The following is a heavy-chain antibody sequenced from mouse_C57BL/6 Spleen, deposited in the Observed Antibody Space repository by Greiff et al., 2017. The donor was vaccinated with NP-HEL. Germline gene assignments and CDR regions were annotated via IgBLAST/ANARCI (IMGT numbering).Heavy chain of an antibody. V-gene: IGHV2-2*01. J-gene: IGHJ3*01. CDR2: IWSGGST. Sequence: QVQLQQSGPGLVQPSPSLSITCTVSGFSLTCYGVHWVRQSPGKGLEWLGVIWSGGSTDYNAAFISRLSISKDNSKSQVFFKMNSLQAEDTAIYYCASDDYDGSWVAYWGQGTLVTVSA. CDR3: ASDDYDGSWVAY. CDR1: GFSLTCYG. D-gene: IGHD2-4*01.